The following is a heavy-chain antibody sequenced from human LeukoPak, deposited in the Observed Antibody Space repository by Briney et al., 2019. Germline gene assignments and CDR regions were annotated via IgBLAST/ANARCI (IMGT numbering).Heavy chain of an antibody. CDR1: GGSFSGYY. D-gene: IGHD3-22*01. CDR3: ASLRGASYYYDSSGYLGY. CDR2: INHSGST. J-gene: IGHJ4*02. V-gene: IGHV4-34*01. Sequence: SETLSLTCAVYGGSFSGYYWSWIRQPPGKGLEWIGEINHSGSTNYNPSLKSRVTTSVDTSKNQFSLKLNSVTAADTAVYYCASLRGASYYYDSSGYLGYWGQGTLVTVSS.